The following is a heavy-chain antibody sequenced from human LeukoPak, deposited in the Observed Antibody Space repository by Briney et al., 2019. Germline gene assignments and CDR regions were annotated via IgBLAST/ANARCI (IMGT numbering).Heavy chain of an antibody. Sequence: GGSLRLSCAASGFTFSSYGIHWVRQAPGKGLEWVAVIWYDGSNKYYADSVKGRFTISRDNSKNTLYLQMNSLRAEDTAVYYCARDCGIAVAGTDYRMDVWGQGTTVTVSS. J-gene: IGHJ6*02. CDR2: IWYDGSNK. CDR1: GFTFSSYG. D-gene: IGHD6-19*01. CDR3: ARDCGIAVAGTDYRMDV. V-gene: IGHV3-33*01.